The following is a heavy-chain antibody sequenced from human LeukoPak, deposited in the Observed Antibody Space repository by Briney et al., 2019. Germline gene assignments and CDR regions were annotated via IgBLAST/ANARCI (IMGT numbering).Heavy chain of an antibody. Sequence: GGSLRLSCAASGFTFSSNAMSWVRQAPGKGLEWVSAISTSGYSTYYADSVRGRFTISRDNSKNTLYLQMDSLRAEDTAVYYCAKGGYCTSTSCYGYFDSWGQRTLVTVSS. J-gene: IGHJ4*02. D-gene: IGHD2-2*01. V-gene: IGHV3-23*01. CDR2: ISTSGYST. CDR1: GFTFSSNA. CDR3: AKGGYCTSTSCYGYFDS.